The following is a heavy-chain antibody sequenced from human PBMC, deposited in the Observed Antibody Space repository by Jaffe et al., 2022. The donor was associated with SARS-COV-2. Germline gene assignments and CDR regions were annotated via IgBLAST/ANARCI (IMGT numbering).Heavy chain of an antibody. J-gene: IGHJ4*02. D-gene: IGHD3-16*02. CDR3: ARAARETWGSNPLDY. Sequence: EVQLVESGGGLVHPGGSLRLSCAASGFSFSTFWMTWVRQAPGKGLECVANIKQDGSERYYVDSVKGRFTISRDNAKNLLYLQMNSLRAEDTAVYYCARAARETWGSNPLDYWGQGTLVTVSS. V-gene: IGHV3-7*01. CDR1: GFSFSTFW. CDR2: IKQDGSER.